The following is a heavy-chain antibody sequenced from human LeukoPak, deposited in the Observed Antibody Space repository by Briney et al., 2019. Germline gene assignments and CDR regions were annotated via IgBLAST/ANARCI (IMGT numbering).Heavy chain of an antibody. CDR2: ISGSGGST. Sequence: QSGGSLRLSCAASGFTFSSYAMSWVRQAPGKGLEWVSAISGSGGSTYYADSVKGRFTISRDNSKNTLYLQMNSLRADDTAVYCCAKDLGIGGSGFWGQGTLVTVSS. V-gene: IGHV3-23*01. CDR3: AKDLGIGGSGF. CDR1: GFTFSSYA. D-gene: IGHD3-10*01. J-gene: IGHJ4*02.